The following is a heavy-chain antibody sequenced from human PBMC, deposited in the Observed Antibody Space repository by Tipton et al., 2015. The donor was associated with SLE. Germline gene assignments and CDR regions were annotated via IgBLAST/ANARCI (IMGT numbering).Heavy chain of an antibody. J-gene: IGHJ3*02. CDR3: ARVRDLYDSSGYYPDAFDI. Sequence: TLSLTCTVSGASVSNYYWSWIRQPAGKGLEWIGRIYISGSGSITYNPSLKSRVTISVDTSKNQFSLKLSSVTAADTAVYYCARVRDLYDSSGYYPDAFDIWGQGTMVTVSS. CDR1: GASVSNYY. D-gene: IGHD3-22*01. V-gene: IGHV4-4*07. CDR2: IYISGSGSI.